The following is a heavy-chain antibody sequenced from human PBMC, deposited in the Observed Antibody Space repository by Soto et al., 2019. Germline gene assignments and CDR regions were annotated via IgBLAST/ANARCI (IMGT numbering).Heavy chain of an antibody. CDR3: AREDVGVLLWFGELSHQRRRYGMDV. CDR1: GYTFTSYA. V-gene: IGHV1-3*01. Sequence: GASVKVSCKASGYTFTSYAMHWVRQAPGQRLEWMGWINAGNGNTKYSQKFQGRVTITRDTSASTAYMELSSLRSEDTAVYYCAREDVGVLLWFGELSHQRRRYGMDVWGQGTTVTVSS. J-gene: IGHJ6*02. CDR2: INAGNGNT. D-gene: IGHD3-10*01.